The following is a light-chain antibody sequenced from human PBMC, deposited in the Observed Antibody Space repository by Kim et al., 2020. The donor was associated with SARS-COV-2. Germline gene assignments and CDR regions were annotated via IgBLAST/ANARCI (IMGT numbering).Light chain of an antibody. V-gene: IGKV1-39*01. Sequence: SASVGDKVTITCRASQSISSYLNWYQQKPGEAPKLLIYAASSLQSGVPSRFSGSGSGTDFTLTINSLQPEDFATYYCQQSYSTPYTFGQGTKLEI. J-gene: IGKJ2*01. CDR1: QSISSY. CDR2: AAS. CDR3: QQSYSTPYT.